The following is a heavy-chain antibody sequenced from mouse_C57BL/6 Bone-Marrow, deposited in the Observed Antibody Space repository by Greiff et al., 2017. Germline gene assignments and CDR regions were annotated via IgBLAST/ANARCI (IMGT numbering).Heavy chain of an antibody. CDR2: IRNKANGYKT. V-gene: IGHV7-3*01. CDR1: GFTFTDYY. CDR3: ERYRVGVGGFAY. D-gene: IGHD1-1*01. Sequence: EVKLVESGGGLVQPGGSLSLSCAASGFTFTDYYMSWVRQPPGKALEWLGFIRNKANGYKTEYSASVKGRFTISTDNSQSLLYRQMNALSAEYSATYYCERYRVGVGGFAYWGQGTLVTVSA. J-gene: IGHJ3*01.